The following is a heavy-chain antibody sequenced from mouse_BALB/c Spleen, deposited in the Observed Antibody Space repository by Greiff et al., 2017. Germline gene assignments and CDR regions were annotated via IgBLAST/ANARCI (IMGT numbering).Heavy chain of an antibody. CDR1: GYTFSSYW. Sequence: QVQLKESGAELMKPGASVKISCKATGYTFSSYWIEWVKQRPGHGLEWIGEILPGSGSTNYNEKFKGKATFTADTSSNTAYMQLSSLTSEDSAVYYCARSRGYDDAMDYWGQGTSVTVSS. D-gene: IGHD2-14*01. CDR3: ARSRGYDDAMDY. V-gene: IGHV1-9*01. CDR2: ILPGSGST. J-gene: IGHJ4*01.